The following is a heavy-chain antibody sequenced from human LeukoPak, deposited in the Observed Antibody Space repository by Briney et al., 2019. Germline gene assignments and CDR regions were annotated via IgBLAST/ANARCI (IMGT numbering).Heavy chain of an antibody. D-gene: IGHD3-10*01. J-gene: IGHJ4*02. V-gene: IGHV3-11*03. CDR2: ISSTSTII. CDR3: ATSTMFRRDPFDY. CDR1: GFTFRDYY. Sequence: GGSLRLSCAAPGFTFRDYYMCWIRQAPGEGREWVSYISSTSTIINYAHSVKGRFTISRDNAKHSLYLQMNRLRPEDTAVYYCATSTMFRRDPFDYWGQGTLVTVSS.